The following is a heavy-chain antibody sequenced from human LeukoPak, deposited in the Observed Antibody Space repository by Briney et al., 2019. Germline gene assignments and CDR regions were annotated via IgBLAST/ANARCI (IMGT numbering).Heavy chain of an antibody. CDR3: ARGKAFFD. CDR2: INNSGST. J-gene: IGHJ4*02. CDR1: GGSFSGYY. V-gene: IGHV4-34*01. Sequence: SETLSLTCAVYGGSFSGYYWNWIRQPPGKGLEWVGEINNSGSTNYNPSLKSRVPISRDTSKNQFSLKLSSVTAADTAVYYCARGKAFFDWGQGTLVTVSS. D-gene: IGHD3-3*02.